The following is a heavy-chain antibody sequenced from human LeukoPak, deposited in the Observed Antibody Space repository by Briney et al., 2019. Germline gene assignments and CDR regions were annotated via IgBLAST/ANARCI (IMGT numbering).Heavy chain of an antibody. CDR2: INHSGST. D-gene: IGHD2-2*01. Sequence: PSETLSLTCAVYGGSFSGYYWSWIRQPPGKGLEWIGEINHSGSTNYNPSLKSRVTISVDTSKNQFSLKLSSVTAADTAVYYCARFRGVPAYYGMDVWGQGTTVTVSS. CDR1: GGSFSGYY. J-gene: IGHJ6*02. V-gene: IGHV4-34*01. CDR3: ARFRGVPAYYGMDV.